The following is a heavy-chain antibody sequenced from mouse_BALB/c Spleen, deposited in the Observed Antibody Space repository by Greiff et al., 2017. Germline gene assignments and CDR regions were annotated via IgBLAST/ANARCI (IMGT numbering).Heavy chain of an antibody. J-gene: IGHJ4*01. CDR1: GFTFNTYA. CDR2: IRSKSNNYAT. V-gene: IGHV10-1*02. CDR3: VRRGAPLAFYAMDY. Sequence: EVQRVESGGGLVQPKGSLKLSCAASGFTFNTYAMNWVRQAPGKGLEWVARIRSKSNNYATYYADSVKDRFTISRDDSQSMLYLQMNNLKTEDTAMYYCVRRGAPLAFYAMDYWGQGTSVTVSS.